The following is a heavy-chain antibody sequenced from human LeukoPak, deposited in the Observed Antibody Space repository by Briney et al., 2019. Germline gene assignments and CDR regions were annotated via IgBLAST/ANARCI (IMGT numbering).Heavy chain of an antibody. CDR1: AAFISSDF. J-gene: IGHJ4*02. Sequence: SETLSLNSTVPAAFISSDFWSWIRPPARKALHWIGRIYTSGTTNYNPSLKSGVTMSLDTSKNQFSLRLSSVTAADTAVYYCAREGGSGRSFDYWGQGTLVTVSS. V-gene: IGHV4-4*07. D-gene: IGHD3-10*01. CDR2: IYTSGTT. CDR3: AREGGSGRSFDY.